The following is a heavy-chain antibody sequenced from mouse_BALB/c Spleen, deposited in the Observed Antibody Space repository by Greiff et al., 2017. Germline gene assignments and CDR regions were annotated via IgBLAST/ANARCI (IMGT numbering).Heavy chain of an antibody. V-gene: IGHV5-17*02. CDR2: ISSGSSTI. CDR3: ARSYYYGSSYDWYFDV. Sequence: EVKLMESGGGLVQPGGSRKLSCAASGFTFSSFGMHWVRQAPEKGLEWVAYISSGSSTIYYADTVKGRFTISRDNPKNTLFLQMTSLRSEDTAMYYCARSYYYGSSYDWYFDVWGAGTTVTVSS. J-gene: IGHJ1*01. CDR1: GFTFSSFG. D-gene: IGHD1-1*01.